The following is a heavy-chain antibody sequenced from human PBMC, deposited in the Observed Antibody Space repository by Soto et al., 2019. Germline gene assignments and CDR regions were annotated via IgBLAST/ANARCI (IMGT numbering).Heavy chain of an antibody. V-gene: IGHV3-11*06. CDR3: ARGGGAAADFDY. D-gene: IGHD6-13*01. J-gene: IGHJ4*02. Sequence: GGSLRLSCAASGFTFSDYYMSRIRQAPGKGLEWVSYISGRTGYTGYADSVKGRFTISRDNAKNSLYLQMSSLRVEDTAVYYCARGGGAAADFDYWGQGTLVTSPQ. CDR2: ISGRTGYT. CDR1: GFTFSDYY.